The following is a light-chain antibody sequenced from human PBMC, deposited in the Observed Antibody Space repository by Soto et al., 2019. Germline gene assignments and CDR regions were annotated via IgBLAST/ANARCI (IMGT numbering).Light chain of an antibody. J-gene: IGKJ2*01. CDR2: GAS. Sequence: EIVLTQSPGTLSLSPGERATLSCRASQNVRSGYLAWYQQKPGQAPRLLIYGASSRATGIPDRFSGSGSGTDFTLTISRLEPEDFAVYYCQQYVNSPYTFGRGTKLEIK. V-gene: IGKV3-20*01. CDR3: QQYVNSPYT. CDR1: QNVRSGY.